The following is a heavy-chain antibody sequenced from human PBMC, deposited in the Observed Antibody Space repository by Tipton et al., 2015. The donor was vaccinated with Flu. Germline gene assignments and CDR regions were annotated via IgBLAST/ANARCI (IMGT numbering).Heavy chain of an antibody. V-gene: IGHV4-39*07. D-gene: IGHD1-26*01. CDR3: ARDLGVSGSHFYYYYVMDV. Sequence: LRLSCTVSGGSISSSSYYWGWIRQPPGKGLEWIGSIYYSGATYYSPSLKTRVTVSVDTSKNQFSLKLSSVTAADTAVYYCARDLGVSGSHFYYYYVMDVWGQGTTVTVSS. CDR1: GGSISSSSYY. J-gene: IGHJ6*02. CDR2: IYYSGAT.